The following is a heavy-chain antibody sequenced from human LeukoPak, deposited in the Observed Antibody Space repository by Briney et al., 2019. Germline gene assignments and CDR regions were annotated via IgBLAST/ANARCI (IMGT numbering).Heavy chain of an antibody. V-gene: IGHV3-13*01. D-gene: IGHD6-13*01. CDR2: VGTGGDT. Sequence: GGSLRLSCSASGFSFRNYDMHWVRQPTGKGLEWVSAVGTGGDTYYAGSVKGRFTVVRENAKNTLYLQMNSLGAGDTAMYYCARRSAAAGIDAFDIWGQGTMVTVSS. J-gene: IGHJ3*02. CDR3: ARRSAAAGIDAFDI. CDR1: GFSFRNYD.